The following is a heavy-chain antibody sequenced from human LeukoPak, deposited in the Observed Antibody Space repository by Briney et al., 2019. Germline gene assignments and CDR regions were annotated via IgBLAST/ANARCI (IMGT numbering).Heavy chain of an antibody. J-gene: IGHJ6*02. V-gene: IGHV3-33*01. Sequence: SLRLSCAASGFTFSSYGVHWVRQAPGKGLEWVAVIWYDGDNKYYADSVKGRFTISRDNSKNTLYLQMNSLRAEDTAVYYCARDGIAAAGQYYCYGMDVWGQGTTVTVSS. CDR1: GFTFSSYG. CDR3: ARDGIAAAGQYYCYGMDV. CDR2: IWYDGDNK. D-gene: IGHD6-13*01.